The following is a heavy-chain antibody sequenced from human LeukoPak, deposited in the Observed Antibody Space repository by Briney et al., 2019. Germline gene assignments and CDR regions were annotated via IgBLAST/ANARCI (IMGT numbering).Heavy chain of an antibody. V-gene: IGHV4-39*07. CDR2: IYYSGST. D-gene: IGHD1-26*01. J-gene: IGHJ4*02. Sequence: SETLSLTCTVSGGSISSSSYYWGWIRQPPGKGLEWIGSIYYSGSTNYNPSLKSRVTISVDTSKNQFSLKLSSVTAADTAVYYCARARRTRATRSSPYFDYWGQGTLVTVSS. CDR1: GGSISSSSYY. CDR3: ARARRTRATRSSPYFDY.